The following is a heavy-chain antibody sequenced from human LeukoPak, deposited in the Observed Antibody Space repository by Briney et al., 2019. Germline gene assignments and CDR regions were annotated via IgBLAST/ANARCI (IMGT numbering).Heavy chain of an antibody. J-gene: IGHJ4*02. CDR3: ARVPIRSDYNGYNYFDY. D-gene: IGHD3-10*01. V-gene: IGHV1-46*01. CDR1: GYSFTGYY. CDR2: INPSGGST. Sequence: ASVKVSCKASGYSFTGYYMHWVRRAPGQGLEWMGIINPSGGSTTYAQKFQGRVTMTRDTSTTTVYMELSSLRSEDTAVYYCARVPIRSDYNGYNYFDYWGQGTLVTVSS.